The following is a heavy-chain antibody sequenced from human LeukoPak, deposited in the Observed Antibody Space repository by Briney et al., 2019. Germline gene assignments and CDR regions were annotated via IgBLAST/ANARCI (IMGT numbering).Heavy chain of an antibody. CDR2: IFSTDEK. J-gene: IGHJ2*01. V-gene: IGHV2-26*02. CDR3: ARIRTPQRQLSSAWHARLGRIHWFFDL. Sequence: KKSGPALVKSTETLKLTCTVSGFSLSSSRMGVSWIRQPPGKALEWLGYIFSTDEKSYNTSLKNRVTISKDTSKSQVVLTMTNLDPADTATYFCARIRTPQRQLSSAWHARLGRIHWFFDLWGRGILVTVSS. D-gene: IGHD6-19*01. CDR1: GFSLSSSRMG.